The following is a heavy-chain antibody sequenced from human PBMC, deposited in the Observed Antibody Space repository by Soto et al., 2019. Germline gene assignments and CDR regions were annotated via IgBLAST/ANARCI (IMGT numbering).Heavy chain of an antibody. CDR1: GFTFSNHA. V-gene: IGHV3-23*01. J-gene: IGHJ4*02. CDR3: VKDRTIAARNFVY. Sequence: EVQLLESGGGLVQPGGSLRLSCAASGFTFSNHAMAWVRQAPGKGLEWVSAISGSVGSTYYADSVKGRFTISRDNSENMLYLQMNSLRAEDTAVYYCVKDRTIAARNFVYWGQGTLVTVSS. D-gene: IGHD6-6*01. CDR2: ISGSVGST.